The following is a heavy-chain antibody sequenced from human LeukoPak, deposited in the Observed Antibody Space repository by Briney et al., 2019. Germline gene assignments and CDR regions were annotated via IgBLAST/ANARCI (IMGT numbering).Heavy chain of an antibody. CDR3: ARVAENLRSFDY. CDR1: GFTFSSYA. J-gene: IGHJ4*02. CDR2: INSDGSST. Sequence: PGGSLRLSCAASGFTFSSYAMSWVRQAPGKGLVWVSRINSDGSSTSYADSVKGRFTISRDNAKNTLYLQMNSLRAEDTAVYYCARVAENLRSFDYWGQGTLVTVSS. V-gene: IGHV3-74*01. D-gene: IGHD3-3*01.